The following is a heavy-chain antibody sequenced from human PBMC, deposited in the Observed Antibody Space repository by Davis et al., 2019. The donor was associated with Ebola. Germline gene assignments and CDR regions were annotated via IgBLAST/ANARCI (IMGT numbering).Heavy chain of an antibody. CDR1: GYSFTSYW. J-gene: IGHJ4*02. D-gene: IGHD5-24*01. V-gene: IGHV5-51*01. CDR2: IYPGDSVT. CDR3: ARGTDGYNPGGYFDS. Sequence: GESLKISCKGSGYSFTSYWIGWVRQMPGKGLEWMGIIYPGDSVTRYSPSFQGQVTISADKSITTAYLQWSSLKASDTAMYYCARGTDGYNPGGYFDSWGQGTLVTVSS.